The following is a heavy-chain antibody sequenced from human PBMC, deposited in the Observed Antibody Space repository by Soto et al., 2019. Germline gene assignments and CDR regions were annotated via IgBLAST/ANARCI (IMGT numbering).Heavy chain of an antibody. CDR1: GFTFSSYS. CDR3: ARGAGYSGNDLD. D-gene: IGHD5-12*01. J-gene: IGHJ4*02. Sequence: EEQLVESGGGLVKPGGSLRLSCAASGFTFSSYSMNWVRQAPGEGLEWVSSISSSSSYIYYADSVKGRFTISRDNAKKSLYLQMNSLRAEDTALYYCARGAGYSGNDLDWGQGTLVTVSS. V-gene: IGHV3-21*02. CDR2: ISSSSSYI.